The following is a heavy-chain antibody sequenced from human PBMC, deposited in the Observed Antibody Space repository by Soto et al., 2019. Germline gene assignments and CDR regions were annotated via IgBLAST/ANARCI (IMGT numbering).Heavy chain of an antibody. D-gene: IGHD4-17*01. CDR2: ISYDESNK. V-gene: IGHV3-30*18. CDR3: AKDPSYGDYADWFDP. J-gene: IGHJ5*02. Sequence: QVQLVESGGGVVQPGRSLRLSCAASGFTFSSYAMHWVRQAPGKGLKWVAVISYDESNKYYADSVKGRFTISRDNSKNTLYLQMNSLRAEDTAVYYCAKDPSYGDYADWFDPWGQGTLVTVSS. CDR1: GFTFSSYA.